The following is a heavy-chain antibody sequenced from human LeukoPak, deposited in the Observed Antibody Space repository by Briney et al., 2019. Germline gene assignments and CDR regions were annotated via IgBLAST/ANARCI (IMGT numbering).Heavy chain of an antibody. CDR2: ITSGGRT. J-gene: IGHJ4*02. CDR1: GFTFTTYA. D-gene: IGHD1-26*01. Sequence: LAGGSLRLSCVPSGFTFTTYAMNWVRQAPGKGLEWVSGITSGGRTYYAASVKGRFTISRDSSKNTLYLQMTSLRADDTALYYCARSISPDFWGQGTLVTVSS. CDR3: ARSISPDF. V-gene: IGHV3-23*01.